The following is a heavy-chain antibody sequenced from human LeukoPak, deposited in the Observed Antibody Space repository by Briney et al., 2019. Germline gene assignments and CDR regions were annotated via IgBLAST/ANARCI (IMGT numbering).Heavy chain of an antibody. CDR1: GYSFTSHW. V-gene: IGHV5-51*01. CDR3: ARRLGRWGSGSYKWFDP. CDR2: IYPRDSDT. D-gene: IGHD3-10*01. J-gene: IGHJ5*02. Sequence: GESLKISCKGSGYSFTSHWIGWVRQMPGKGLEWMGIIYPRDSDTRCSPSFQGQVTISADKSISTAYLQWSSLKASDTAMYYCARRLGRWGSGSYKWFDPWGQGTLVTVSS.